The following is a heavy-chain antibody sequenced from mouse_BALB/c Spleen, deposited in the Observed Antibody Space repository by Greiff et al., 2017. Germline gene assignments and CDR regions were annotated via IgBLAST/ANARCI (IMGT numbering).Heavy chain of an antibody. Sequence: VKVEESGPGLVAPSQSLSITCTVSGFSLTSYGVHWVRQPPGKGLEWLGVIWAGGSTNYNSALMSRLSISKDNSKSQVFLKMNSLQTDDTAMYYCASYGKFAYWGQGTLVTVSA. V-gene: IGHV2-9*02. D-gene: IGHD2-1*01. CDR2: IWAGGST. J-gene: IGHJ3*01. CDR1: GFSLTSYG. CDR3: ASYGKFAY.